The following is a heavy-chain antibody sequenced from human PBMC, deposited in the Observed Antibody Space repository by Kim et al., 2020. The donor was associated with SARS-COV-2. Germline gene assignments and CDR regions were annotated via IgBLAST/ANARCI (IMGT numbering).Heavy chain of an antibody. Sequence: SETLSLTCTVSSGSISSYYWSWIRQPPGKGLEWIGYIYYSGSTNYNPSLKSRVTISVDTSKNQFSLKLSSVTAADTAVYYCARDRFGELSPYYYYGMDVWGQGTTVTVSS. V-gene: IGHV4-59*01. CDR1: SGSISSYY. CDR3: ARDRFGELSPYYYYGMDV. CDR2: IYYSGST. D-gene: IGHD3-10*01. J-gene: IGHJ6*02.